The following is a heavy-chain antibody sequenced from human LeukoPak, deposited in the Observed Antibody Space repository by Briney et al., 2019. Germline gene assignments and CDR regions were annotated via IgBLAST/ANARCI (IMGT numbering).Heavy chain of an antibody. CDR1: GGSVSSYY. J-gene: IGHJ4*02. Sequence: SETLSLTCTVSGGSVSSYYWSWIRQPPGKGLEWIGYIYHSGSTYYNPSLKSRVTISVDRSKNQFSLKLSSVTAADTAVYYCARGGYYDSSGYPVDYWGQGTLVTVSS. D-gene: IGHD3-22*01. V-gene: IGHV4-59*02. CDR2: IYHSGST. CDR3: ARGGYYDSSGYPVDY.